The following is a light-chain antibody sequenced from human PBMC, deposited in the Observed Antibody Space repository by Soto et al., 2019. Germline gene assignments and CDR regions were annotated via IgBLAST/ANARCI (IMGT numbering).Light chain of an antibody. CDR1: QSISRY. CDR2: ATS. Sequence: DLQMTQSPSSLSAFVGDRVTITCRASQSISRYLNWYQQKPGKTPNLLIYATSSLYKGVPSRFSGSGSGTDFTLTISSLQPEDFATYYCQQSYTTQGTFGQGTKVEVK. J-gene: IGKJ1*01. CDR3: QQSYTTQGT. V-gene: IGKV1-39*01.